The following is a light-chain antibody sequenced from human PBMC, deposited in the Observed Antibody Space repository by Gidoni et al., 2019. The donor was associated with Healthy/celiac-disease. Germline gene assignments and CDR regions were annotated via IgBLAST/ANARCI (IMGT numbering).Light chain of an antibody. CDR2: AES. V-gene: IGKV1-12*01. J-gene: IGKJ4*01. Sequence: DIQMTQSPSSVSASVGDRVTITCRASQGISSWLAWSQQKPGKAPKLLIYAESSLQSGVPSRFSGSGSGTDFTLTISSLQPEDFATYYCQQANSFPLTFGGGTKVEIK. CDR1: QGISSW. CDR3: QQANSFPLT.